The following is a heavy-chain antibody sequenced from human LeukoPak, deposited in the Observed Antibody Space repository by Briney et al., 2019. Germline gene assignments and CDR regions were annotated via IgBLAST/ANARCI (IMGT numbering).Heavy chain of an antibody. CDR2: IKEDGSVI. J-gene: IGHJ4*02. V-gene: IGHV3-7*01. CDR1: GLTFSIYW. D-gene: IGHD6-13*01. Sequence: GGSLRLSCVASGLTFSIYWMSWVRQAPGRGPEWLAIIKEDGSVIWDVESVRGRFTISRDSAKNSVYLEMNSLRAEDTAVYYCARGSGRQQLEQNYWGQGNLVTVSS. CDR3: ARGSGRQQLEQNY.